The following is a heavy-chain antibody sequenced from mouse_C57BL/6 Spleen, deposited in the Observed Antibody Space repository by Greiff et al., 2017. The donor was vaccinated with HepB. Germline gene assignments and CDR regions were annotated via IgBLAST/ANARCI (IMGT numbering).Heavy chain of an antibody. Sequence: EVKLMESGGGLVKPGGSLKLSCAASGFTFSDYGMHWVRQAPEKGLEWVAYISSGSSTIYYADTVKGRFTISRDNAKNTLFLQMTSLRSEETAMYYCARNGPDYWGQGTSVTVSS. J-gene: IGHJ4*01. CDR1: GFTFSDYG. CDR2: ISSGSSTI. CDR3: ARNGPDY. V-gene: IGHV5-17*01.